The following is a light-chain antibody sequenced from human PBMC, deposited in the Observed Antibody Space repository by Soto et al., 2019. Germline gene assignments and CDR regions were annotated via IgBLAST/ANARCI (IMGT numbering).Light chain of an antibody. CDR3: SSYADSNNVEVL. J-gene: IGLJ2*01. CDR1: SSDVGSYKY. V-gene: IGLV2-8*01. Sequence: QSALTQPPSASGSPGQSVTIACTGTSSDVGSYKYVSWYQQHPGKAPKLIIYEVIKRPSGVPDRFSGSKSGNTASLTVSGLQAEDEADYYCSSYADSNNVEVLFGGGTKVTVL. CDR2: EVI.